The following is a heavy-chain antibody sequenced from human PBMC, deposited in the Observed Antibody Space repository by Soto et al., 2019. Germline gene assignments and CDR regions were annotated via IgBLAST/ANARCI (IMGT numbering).Heavy chain of an antibody. D-gene: IGHD4-4*01. Sequence: ASVKVSCKASGYTFTSYAMHWVRQAPGQRLEWMGWINAGNGNTKYSQKFQGRVTITRDTSASTAYMELSSLRSGDTAVYYCASGGATVTTSYYYYGMDVWGQGTTVTV. V-gene: IGHV1-3*01. J-gene: IGHJ6*02. CDR3: ASGGATVTTSYYYYGMDV. CDR2: INAGNGNT. CDR1: GYTFTSYA.